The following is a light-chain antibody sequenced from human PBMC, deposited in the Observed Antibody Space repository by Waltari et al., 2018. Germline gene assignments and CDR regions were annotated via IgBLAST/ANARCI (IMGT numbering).Light chain of an antibody. CDR1: TLGNKY. CDR3: QAWDSGVI. V-gene: IGLV3-1*01. CDR2: QDN. Sequence: SYDLTQPPSVSVSPGQTATITCPGDTLGNKYVCWYQQRPGQSPVLLVFQDNKRPSGIPERFSGSNSGNTATLTISGTQAMDEADYYCQAWDSGVIFGGGTKLTVL. J-gene: IGLJ2*01.